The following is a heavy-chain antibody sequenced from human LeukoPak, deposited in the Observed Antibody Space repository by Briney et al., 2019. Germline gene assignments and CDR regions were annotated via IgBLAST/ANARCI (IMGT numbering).Heavy chain of an antibody. Sequence: GASVKVSCGASGYSFTNYYMHWVPQAPGQGREWMGLINPSAGTTTYAQKFQGRVTVTRDTSTSTVYMDLSSLKSEDTAVYYCARGKSSVWPVGFCMDVWGQGTTVTVSS. D-gene: IGHD6-19*01. J-gene: IGHJ6*02. V-gene: IGHV1-46*01. CDR1: GYSFTNYY. CDR3: ARGKSSVWPVGFCMDV. CDR2: INPSAGTT.